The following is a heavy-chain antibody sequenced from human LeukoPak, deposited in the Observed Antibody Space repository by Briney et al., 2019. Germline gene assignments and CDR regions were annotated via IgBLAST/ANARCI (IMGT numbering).Heavy chain of an antibody. CDR3: ARRTHSGYISSWFDS. CDR1: GGSFSGYY. D-gene: IGHD6-13*01. CDR2: INHSGST. J-gene: IGHJ5*01. V-gene: IGHV4-34*01. Sequence: MPSETLSLTCAVYGGSFSGYYWSWIRQPPGKGLEWIGEINHSGSTNYNPSLKSRVTISVDTSKNQFSLKLSSVTAADTAVYYCARRTHSGYISSWFDSWGQGTLVTVSS.